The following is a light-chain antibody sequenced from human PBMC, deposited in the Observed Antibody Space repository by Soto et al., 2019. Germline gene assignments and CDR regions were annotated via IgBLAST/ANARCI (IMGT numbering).Light chain of an antibody. CDR3: QQSYRIPPT. J-gene: IGKJ2*01. Sequence: DIQMTQSPSSLSASVGDTVTITCRANQTFSGHLNWYQQKPGKAPYLLIYGASFLQSGVPSRFSGSGSGTDFTLTISSLQPEDSSTYYCQQSYRIPPTFGQGTKVEI. V-gene: IGKV1-39*01. CDR2: GAS. CDR1: QTFSGH.